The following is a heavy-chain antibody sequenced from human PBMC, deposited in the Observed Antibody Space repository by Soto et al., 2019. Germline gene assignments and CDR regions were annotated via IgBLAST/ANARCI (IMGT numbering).Heavy chain of an antibody. V-gene: IGHV3-30-3*01. Sequence: LRLSCAASGFTFSSYAMHGVRQAPGKGLEWVAGISYDGSNKYYADSVKGRFTISRDNSKNTLYLQMNSLRAEDTAVYYCTTELVPQWEPPHSSGYYYYYGMDVWGQGTTVTVS. CDR1: GFTFSSYA. CDR2: ISYDGSNK. D-gene: IGHD1-26*01. CDR3: TTELVPQWEPPHSSGYYYYYGMDV. J-gene: IGHJ6*02.